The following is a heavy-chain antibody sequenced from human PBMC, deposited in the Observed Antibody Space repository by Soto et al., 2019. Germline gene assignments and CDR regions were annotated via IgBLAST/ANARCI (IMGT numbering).Heavy chain of an antibody. CDR2: IIPILGIA. Sequence: SVKVSCKASGGTFSSYTISWVRQAPGQGLEWMGRIIPILGIANYAQKFQGRVTITANKSTSTAYMELSSLRSEDTAVYYCAREGCSGGSCYSGYYYYYMDVWGKGTTVTVSS. CDR1: GGTFSSYT. D-gene: IGHD2-15*01. CDR3: AREGCSGGSCYSGYYYYYMDV. J-gene: IGHJ6*03. V-gene: IGHV1-69*04.